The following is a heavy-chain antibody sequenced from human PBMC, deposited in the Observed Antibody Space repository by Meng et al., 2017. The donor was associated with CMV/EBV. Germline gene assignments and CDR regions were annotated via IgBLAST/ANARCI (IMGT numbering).Heavy chain of an antibody. Sequence: GPGSGKASEALYLPCTFSGGSLSSSRYCWGWIRQAPGKGLEWVESIYYSGRTYYTPSLKSRVTISVDTSKNQFSLKLSSVTAADTAVYYCARGGIAAAGLHWGQGTLVTVSS. CDR2: IYYSGRT. V-gene: IGHV4-39*07. J-gene: IGHJ4*02. CDR3: ARGGIAAAGLH. CDR1: GGSLSSSRYC. D-gene: IGHD6-13*01.